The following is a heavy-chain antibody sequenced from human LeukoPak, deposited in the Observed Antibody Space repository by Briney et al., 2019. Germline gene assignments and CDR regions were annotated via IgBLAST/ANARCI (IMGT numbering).Heavy chain of an antibody. J-gene: IGHJ4*02. CDR2: INPNSGGT. D-gene: IGHD2-15*01. CDR1: GYTFTGYY. CDR3: ARGLRYYCSGGSCPLDY. V-gene: IGHV1-2*02. Sequence: ASVTVSCKASGYTFTGYYMHWVRQAPGQGLEWMGWINPNSGGTNYAQKFQGRVTMTRDTSISTAYMELSRLRSDDTAVYYCARGLRYYCSGGSCPLDYWGQGTLVTVSS.